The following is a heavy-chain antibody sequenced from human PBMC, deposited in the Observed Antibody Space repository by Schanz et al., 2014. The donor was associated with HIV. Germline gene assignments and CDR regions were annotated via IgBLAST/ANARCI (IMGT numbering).Heavy chain of an antibody. CDR2: ISAHNGDT. V-gene: IGHV1-18*01. CDR3: ARGARYGMDV. Sequence: VQLVQSRGEVKKPGASVKVSCKASGYSFTNFDVSWVRQAPGQGLEWMGWISAHNGDTNYAQKFQGRITLTTDSPTNTAYMELRSLRSDDTAVYYCARGARYGMDVWGQGTTVTVSS. J-gene: IGHJ6*02. CDR1: GYSFTNFD.